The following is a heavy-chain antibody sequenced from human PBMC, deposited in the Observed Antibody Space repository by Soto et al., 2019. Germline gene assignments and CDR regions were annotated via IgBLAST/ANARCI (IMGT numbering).Heavy chain of an antibody. V-gene: IGHV2-5*02. D-gene: IGHD6-19*01. Sequence: QSGPTLVNPTHTLTLTCTFSGFSLSTSGVGVGWIRQPPGKALEWLALIYWDDDKRYSPSLRSRLTITKDTSKNQVVLTMTNMDPVDKATYYCAHSGGSGWYNWFDPWGQGTLVTISS. CDR1: GFSLSTSGVG. CDR2: IYWDDDK. CDR3: AHSGGSGWYNWFDP. J-gene: IGHJ5*02.